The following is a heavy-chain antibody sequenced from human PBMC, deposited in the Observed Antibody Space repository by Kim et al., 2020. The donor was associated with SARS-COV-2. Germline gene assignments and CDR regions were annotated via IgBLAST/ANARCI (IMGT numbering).Heavy chain of an antibody. J-gene: IGHJ6*02. V-gene: IGHV3-33*01. Sequence: YDAESVQGRLTISRDNSNNTRYLQRNSLGAEDTAVYYCARDYAGYFKGLDVWGQGTTVTVSS. D-gene: IGHD3-9*01. CDR3: ARDYAGYFKGLDV.